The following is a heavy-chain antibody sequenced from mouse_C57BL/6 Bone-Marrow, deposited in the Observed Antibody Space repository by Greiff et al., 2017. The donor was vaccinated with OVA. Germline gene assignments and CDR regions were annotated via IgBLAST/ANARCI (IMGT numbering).Heavy chain of an antibody. CDR2: IDPSDSYT. Sequence: VQLQQPGAELVMPGASVKLSCKASGYTFTSYWMHWVKQRPGQGLEWIGEIDPSDSYTNYNQKFKGKSTLTVDKSSSTAYMQLSSLTSEDSAVYYCAREPYYGSSYRNAMDYWGQGTSVTVSS. V-gene: IGHV1-69*01. D-gene: IGHD1-1*01. CDR3: AREPYYGSSYRNAMDY. J-gene: IGHJ4*01. CDR1: GYTFTSYW.